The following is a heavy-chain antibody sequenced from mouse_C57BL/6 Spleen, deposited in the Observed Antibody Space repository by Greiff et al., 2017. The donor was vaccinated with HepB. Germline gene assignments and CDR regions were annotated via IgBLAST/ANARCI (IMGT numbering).Heavy chain of an antibody. D-gene: IGHD2-4*01. J-gene: IGHJ3*01. CDR3: AREGGLRRFAY. CDR2: INPNNGGT. V-gene: IGHV1-26*01. Sequence: EVQLQQSGPELVKPGASVKISCKASGYTFTDYYMNWVKQSHGKSLEWIGDINPNNGGTSYNQKFKGKATLTVDKSASTAYLELRSLTSEDSAVYYCAREGGLRRFAYWGQGTLVTVSA. CDR1: GYTFTDYY.